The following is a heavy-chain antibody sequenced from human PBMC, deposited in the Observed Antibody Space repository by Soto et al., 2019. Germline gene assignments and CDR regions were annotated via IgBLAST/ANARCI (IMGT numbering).Heavy chain of an antibody. CDR2: IYYSGST. CDR1: GGSISSSSYY. Sequence: PSETLSLTCTVSGGSISSSSYYWGWIRQPPGKGLEWIGSIYYSGSTYYNPSLKSRVTISVDTSKNHFSLKLSSVTAADTAVYYCARSSYLGGYDHWFDPWGQGTLVTVSS. J-gene: IGHJ5*02. D-gene: IGHD5-12*01. V-gene: IGHV4-39*07. CDR3: ARSSYLGGYDHWFDP.